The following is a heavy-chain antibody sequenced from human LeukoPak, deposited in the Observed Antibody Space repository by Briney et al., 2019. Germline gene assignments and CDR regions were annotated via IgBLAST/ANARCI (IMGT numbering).Heavy chain of an antibody. V-gene: IGHV1-46*01. Sequence: ASVKVSCKASGYTFTSYYMRWVRRAPGQGLEWMGIINPSGGSTSYAQKFQGRVTMTRDTSTSTVYMELSSLRSEDAAVYYCARDGRRQLVRGLDYWGQGTLVTVSS. J-gene: IGHJ4*02. CDR3: ARDGRRQLVRGLDY. D-gene: IGHD6-13*01. CDR2: INPSGGST. CDR1: GYTFTSYY.